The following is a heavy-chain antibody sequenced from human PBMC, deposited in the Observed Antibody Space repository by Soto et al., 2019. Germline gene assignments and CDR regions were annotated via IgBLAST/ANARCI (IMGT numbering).Heavy chain of an antibody. Sequence: GESLKISCKVSGYIFSSYWIGWVRQMPGKGLEWMGIIYPGDSDTRYNPSFQGQVTISADKSISTAFLQWSSLRASDTAMYYCARHLGYYDILTGYNNDAFDIWGQGTMVTVSS. V-gene: IGHV5-51*01. J-gene: IGHJ3*02. CDR1: GYIFSSYW. D-gene: IGHD3-9*01. CDR3: ARHLGYYDILTGYNNDAFDI. CDR2: IYPGDSDT.